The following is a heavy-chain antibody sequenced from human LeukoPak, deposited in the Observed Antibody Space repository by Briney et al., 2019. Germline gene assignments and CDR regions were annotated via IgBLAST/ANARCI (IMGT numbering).Heavy chain of an antibody. CDR1: GGSISSTSYY. Sequence: PSEPLSLTCTVSGGSISSTSYYWGWIRQPPGKGLEWIGNIYYSGSTYYNPSLRSRVTISVDTSKNQFSLKLSSVTAADTAVYYCARVWDNSSSSFGESYYYYYMDVWGKGTTVTVSS. D-gene: IGHD6-13*01. CDR3: ARVWDNSSSSFGESYYYYYMDV. J-gene: IGHJ6*03. V-gene: IGHV4-39*07. CDR2: IYYSGST.